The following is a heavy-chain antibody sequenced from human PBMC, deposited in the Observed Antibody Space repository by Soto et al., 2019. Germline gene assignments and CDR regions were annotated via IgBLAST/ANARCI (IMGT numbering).Heavy chain of an antibody. CDR1: GGSFSGYY. J-gene: IGHJ4*02. V-gene: IGHV4-34*01. CDR3: ARTVAETYYFDY. CDR2: INHSGST. Sequence: SETVSLTCAVYGGSFSGYYWSWIRQPPGKGLEWIGEINHSGSTNYNPSLKSRVTISVDTSKNQFSLKLSSVTAADTAVYYCARTVAETYYFDYWGQGTLVTVSS. D-gene: IGHD6-19*01.